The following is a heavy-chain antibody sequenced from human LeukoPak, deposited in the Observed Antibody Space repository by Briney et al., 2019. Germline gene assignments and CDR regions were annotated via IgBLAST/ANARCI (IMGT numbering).Heavy chain of an antibody. V-gene: IGHV1-8*01. CDR1: GYTFTSYD. CDR3: ARADYYDSSGYYDY. D-gene: IGHD3-22*01. CDR2: MNPNSGNT. J-gene: IGHJ4*02. Sequence: ASVKVSCKASGYTFTSYDINWVRQATGQGLEWMGWMNPNSGNTGYAQKFQGRVTMTRSTSISTAYMELSSLRSEDTAVYYCARADYYDSSGYYDYWGQGTLVTVSS.